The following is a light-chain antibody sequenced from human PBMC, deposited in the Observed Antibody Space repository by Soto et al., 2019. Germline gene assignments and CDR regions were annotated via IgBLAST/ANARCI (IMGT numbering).Light chain of an antibody. Sequence: QSALTQPPSASGSPGQSVTISCTGTSSDVGAYNYVPWYQQHPGKAPKLMIYEVSKRPSGVPDRFSGSKSGNTASLTVSGLQSEDEADYYCSSYAGSNNFEVFGGGTKLTVL. CDR2: EVS. V-gene: IGLV2-8*01. J-gene: IGLJ3*02. CDR1: SSDVGAYNY. CDR3: SSYAGSNNFEV.